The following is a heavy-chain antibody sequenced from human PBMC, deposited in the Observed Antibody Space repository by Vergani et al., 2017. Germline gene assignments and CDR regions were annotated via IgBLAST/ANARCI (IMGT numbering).Heavy chain of an antibody. CDR2: FDPEDGET. CDR1: GYTLTELS. CDR3: ATRPPLLVGDRCPGVPYYFDY. Sequence: QVQLVQSGAEVKKPGASVKVSCKVSGYTLTELSMHWVRQAPGKGLEWMGGFDPEDGETIYAQKFQGRVTMTEDTSTDTAYMELSSLRSEDTAVYYCATRPPLLVGDRCPGVPYYFDYWGQGTLVTVSS. D-gene: IGHD3-16*01. J-gene: IGHJ4*02. V-gene: IGHV1-24*01.